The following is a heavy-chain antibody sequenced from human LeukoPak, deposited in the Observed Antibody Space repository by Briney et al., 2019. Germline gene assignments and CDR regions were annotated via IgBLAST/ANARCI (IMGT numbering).Heavy chain of an antibody. Sequence: ASVKVSCKASGYTFTSYCMHWVRQAPGQGLEWMGIINPSGGSTSYAQKFQGRVTMTRDTSTSTVYMELSSLRSEDTAVYYCARGALSFYYYDSSGPQAFGYWGQGTLVTVSS. J-gene: IGHJ4*02. D-gene: IGHD3-22*01. CDR3: ARGALSFYYYDSSGPQAFGY. CDR2: INPSGGST. CDR1: GYTFTSYC. V-gene: IGHV1-46*01.